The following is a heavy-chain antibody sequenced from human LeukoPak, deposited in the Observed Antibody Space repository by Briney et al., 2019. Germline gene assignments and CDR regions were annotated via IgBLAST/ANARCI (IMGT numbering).Heavy chain of an antibody. CDR3: ARDSGWWRFDF. Sequence: GGSLRLSCAASGLNFSSRWMNWVRQAPGQGLEWVASIKEDGSEKHYVDSVKGRFTISRGNGKNSLYLQMNSLRAEDTAVYYCARDSGWWRFDFWGQGILVTVSS. D-gene: IGHD6-13*01. V-gene: IGHV3-7*03. CDR2: IKEDGSEK. CDR1: GLNFSSRW. J-gene: IGHJ4*02.